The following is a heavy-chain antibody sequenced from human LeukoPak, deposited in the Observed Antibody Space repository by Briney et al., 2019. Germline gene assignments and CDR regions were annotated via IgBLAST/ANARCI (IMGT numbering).Heavy chain of an antibody. J-gene: IGHJ4*02. CDR1: GFTFSTNA. D-gene: IGHD4-23*01. CDR2: ISGRGDRT. V-gene: IGHV3-23*01. CDR3: AKEQNSKGYYDY. Sequence: GGSLRLSCAASGFTFSTNAMTWVRQAPGKGLEWVSAISGRGDRTYYADSVKGRFTISRDNSKNTLFLQVNSLRAEDTAVYYCAKEQNSKGYYDYWGLGTLVTVSS.